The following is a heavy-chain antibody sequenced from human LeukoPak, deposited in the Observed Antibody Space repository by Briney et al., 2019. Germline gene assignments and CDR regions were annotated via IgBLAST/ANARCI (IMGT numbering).Heavy chain of an antibody. Sequence: PSETLSLTCAVYGGSFSGYYWSWIRQPPGKGLEWIGEINHSGSTNYNPSLKSRVTISVDTSKNQFSLKLSSVTAADTAVYYCARHAIVVVAATSWFDPWGQGTLVTVSS. CDR2: INHSGST. CDR3: ARHAIVVVAATSWFDP. V-gene: IGHV4-34*01. J-gene: IGHJ5*02. D-gene: IGHD2-15*01. CDR1: GGSFSGYY.